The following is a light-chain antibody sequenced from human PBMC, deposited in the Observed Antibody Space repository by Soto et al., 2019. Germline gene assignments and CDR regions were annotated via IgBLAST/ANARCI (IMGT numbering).Light chain of an antibody. V-gene: IGKV1-5*01. CDR2: DVS. CDR1: QNITAS. CDR3: QQYDYSRT. J-gene: IGKJ1*01. Sequence: DIQMTQSPSTLSASIGDSVTVTCRASQNITASLAWYQQKPGEAPKLLIYDVSNLESGVPSRFSGSGSGTQFSLTIRSLQPDDFATYYCQQYDYSRTFGQGTKVDIK.